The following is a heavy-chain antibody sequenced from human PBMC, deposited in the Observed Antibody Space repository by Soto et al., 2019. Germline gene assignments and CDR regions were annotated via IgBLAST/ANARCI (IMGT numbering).Heavy chain of an antibody. V-gene: IGHV1-69*13. CDR3: AREDPPGQRAYYYGMDV. Sequence: SVKVSCKASGGTFSSYAISWVRQAPGQGLEWMEGIIPIFGTANYAQKFQGRVTITADESTSTAYMELSSLRSEDTAVYYCAREDPPGQRAYYYGMDVWGQGTTVTVSS. CDR2: IIPIFGTA. CDR1: GGTFSSYA. J-gene: IGHJ6*02.